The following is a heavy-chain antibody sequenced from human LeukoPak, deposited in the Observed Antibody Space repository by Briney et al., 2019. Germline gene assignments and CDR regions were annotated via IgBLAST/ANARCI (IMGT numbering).Heavy chain of an antibody. CDR3: ARDATTGNFDY. V-gene: IGHV4-59*01. CDR1: GGSISSYY. CDR2: TYYSGST. J-gene: IGHJ4*02. D-gene: IGHD1-1*01. Sequence: SETLSLTCTVSGGSISSYYWSWIRQPPGKGLEWIGFTYYSGSTYYNPSLKSRVTISVDTSKNQFSLKLSSVTAADTAVYYCARDATTGNFDYWGQGTLVTVSS.